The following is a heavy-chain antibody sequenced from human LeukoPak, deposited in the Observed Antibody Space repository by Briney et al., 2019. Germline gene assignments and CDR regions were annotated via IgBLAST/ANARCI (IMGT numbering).Heavy chain of an antibody. CDR2: ISYSGIT. CDR1: GVSVTTSGYY. J-gene: IGHJ6*02. D-gene: IGHD2-2*01. V-gene: IGHV4-39*01. Sequence: PSETLSLTCTVFGVSVTTSGYYGAWIRQPPGRGLAWIGSISYSGITYYKPSLRGRVTISGDTAKNQFSLKLSSVTAADTAVYYCARHNDYASLMDVWGQGTTVTVSS. CDR3: ARHNDYASLMDV.